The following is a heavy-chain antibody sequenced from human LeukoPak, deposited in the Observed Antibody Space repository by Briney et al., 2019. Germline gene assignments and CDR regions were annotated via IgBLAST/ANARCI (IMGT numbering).Heavy chain of an antibody. CDR3: AKETPPVRYFVYTPDY. J-gene: IGHJ4*02. V-gene: IGHV3-23*01. CDR1: GFTFSSYA. D-gene: IGHD3-9*01. CDR2: ISGSGGST. Sequence: GGSLRLSCAASGFTFSSYAMSWVRQAPGKGLEWVSAISGSGGSTYYADSVKGRFTISRDNSKNTLYLQMNSLRAEDTAVYYCAKETPPVRYFVYTPDYRGQGTLVTVSS.